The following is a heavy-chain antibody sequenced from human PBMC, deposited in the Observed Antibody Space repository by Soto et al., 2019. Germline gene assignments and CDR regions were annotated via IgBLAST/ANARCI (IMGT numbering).Heavy chain of an antibody. CDR3: AFGGGYDSAFDI. CDR1: GGSFSGYY. J-gene: IGHJ3*02. D-gene: IGHD5-12*01. CDR2: INHSGST. Sequence: SETLSLTCAVYGGSFSGYYWSWIRQPPGKGLEWIGEINHSGSTNYNPSLKSRVTISVDTSKNQFSLKLSSVTAADTAVYYCAFGGGYDSAFDIWGQGTMVTVSS. V-gene: IGHV4-34*01.